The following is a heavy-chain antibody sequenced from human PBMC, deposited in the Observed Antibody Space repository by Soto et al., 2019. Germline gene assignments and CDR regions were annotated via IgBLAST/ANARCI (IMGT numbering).Heavy chain of an antibody. CDR1: GGSFSGYY. V-gene: IGHV4-34*01. D-gene: IGHD3-3*01. CDR2: INHSGST. J-gene: IGHJ4*02. Sequence: SETLSLTCAVYGGSFSGYYWSWIRQPPGKGLEWIGEINHSGSTNYNPSLKSRVTISVDTSKNQFSLKLSSVTAADTTVYYCAKTQFWSGYSHFDYWGQGTLVTVSS. CDR3: AKTQFWSGYSHFDY.